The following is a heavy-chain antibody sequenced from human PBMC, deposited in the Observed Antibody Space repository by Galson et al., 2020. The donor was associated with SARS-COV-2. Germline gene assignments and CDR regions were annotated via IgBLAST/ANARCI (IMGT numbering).Heavy chain of an antibody. J-gene: IGHJ4*02. D-gene: IGHD4-17*01. CDR3: AKDRGNDYGDQLDF. V-gene: IGHV3-23*01. CDR2: ISGGGGSA. Sequence: GESLKISCAASGFTFSRYAMAWVRQAPGKGLEWVSGISGGGGSAYYADSVKGRFTISRDISHNTVYLQMSSLRAEDTAVYYCAKDRGNDYGDQLDFWGQGTQVTVSS. CDR1: GFTFSRYA.